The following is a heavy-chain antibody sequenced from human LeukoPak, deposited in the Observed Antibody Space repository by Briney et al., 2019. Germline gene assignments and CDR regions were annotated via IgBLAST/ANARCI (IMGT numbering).Heavy chain of an antibody. Sequence: GGSLRLSCAASGFTFSNSWMSCIRQAPGQGLEWVANIKQDGSEKYYVDSVKGRFTISRDNAKNSLYLQMNSMRAEDTAVYYCARDEHQYYHESSVRFDYWGQGTLVTVSS. CDR2: IKQDGSEK. D-gene: IGHD3-22*01. CDR1: GFTFSNSW. V-gene: IGHV3-7*04. CDR3: ARDEHQYYHESSVRFDY. J-gene: IGHJ4*02.